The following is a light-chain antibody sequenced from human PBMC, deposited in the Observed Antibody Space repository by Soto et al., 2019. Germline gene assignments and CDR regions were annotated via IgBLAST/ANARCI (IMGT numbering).Light chain of an antibody. CDR1: SFNIGAGYD. CDR2: GNN. Sequence: QTVVTQPPSVSGAPGQRVTISCTGSSFNIGAGYDVHWYLQLPGTVPKLLIYGNNYRPSGVPDRFSGSKSGTSASLAISGLQAEDEADYYCQSYDSSLSGDVVFGGGTKLTVL. CDR3: QSYDSSLSGDVV. J-gene: IGLJ2*01. V-gene: IGLV1-40*01.